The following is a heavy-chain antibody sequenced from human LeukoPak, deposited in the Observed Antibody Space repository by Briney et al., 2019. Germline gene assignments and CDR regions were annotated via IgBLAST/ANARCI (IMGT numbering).Heavy chain of an antibody. CDR2: IKQDASEK. V-gene: IGHV3-7*01. J-gene: IGHJ6*04. CDR3: AELGITMIGGV. Sequence: GGSLTLSCAASGFTFGNYWMSWVRQAPGKGLEWVANIKQDASEKYYVDSVKGRFTISRDNAKNSLYLQMNSLRAEDTAVYYCAELGITMIGGVWGKGTTVTISS. CDR1: GFTFGNYW. D-gene: IGHD3-10*02.